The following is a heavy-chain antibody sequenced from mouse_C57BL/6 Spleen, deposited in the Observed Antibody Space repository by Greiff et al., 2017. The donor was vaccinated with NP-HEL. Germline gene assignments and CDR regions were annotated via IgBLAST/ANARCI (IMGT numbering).Heavy chain of an antibody. Sequence: VKLVESDAELVKPGASVKISCKVSGYTFTDHTIHWMKQRPEQGLEWIGYIYPRDGSTKYNEKFKGKATLTADKSSSTAYMQLNSLTSEDSAVYFCARWNGSRTWFAYWGQGTLVTVSA. V-gene: IGHV1-78*01. CDR1: GYTFTDHT. D-gene: IGHD1-1*01. J-gene: IGHJ3*01. CDR2: IYPRDGST. CDR3: ARWNGSRTWFAY.